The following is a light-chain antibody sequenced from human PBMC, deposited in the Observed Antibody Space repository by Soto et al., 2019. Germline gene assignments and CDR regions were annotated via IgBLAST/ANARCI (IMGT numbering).Light chain of an antibody. CDR3: QQYDSWPYT. CDR2: GAS. Sequence: EIVMTQSPAPLSVSPGERATLSCRASQSVSSDLAWYQQIPGQAPRLLIYGASTRATGIPARFSGSGSGTEFTLTISSLQSEDIGIYYCQQYDSWPYTFGPGSKVHFK. V-gene: IGKV3-15*01. CDR1: QSVSSD. J-gene: IGKJ3*01.